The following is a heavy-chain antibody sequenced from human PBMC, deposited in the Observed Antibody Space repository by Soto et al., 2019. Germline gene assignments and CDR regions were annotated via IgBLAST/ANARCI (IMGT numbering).Heavy chain of an antibody. CDR3: ARLDGSMVSDV. Sequence: GESLTIAFTCSGYSFTRYWIRWVRQMPGKGLEWMGRIDPSDSYTNYSPSLQGHVTISADKSISTAYLQWSSLKASDTAMYYCARLDGSMVSDVWGQGTTVTVSS. D-gene: IGHD2-8*01. J-gene: IGHJ6*02. CDR2: IDPSDSYT. CDR1: GYSFTRYW. V-gene: IGHV5-10-1*01.